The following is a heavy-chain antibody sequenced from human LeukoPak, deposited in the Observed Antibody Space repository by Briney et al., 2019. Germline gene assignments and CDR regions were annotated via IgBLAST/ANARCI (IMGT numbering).Heavy chain of an antibody. CDR3: ARSLQAAAVSNY. CDR2: IYYSGST. V-gene: IGHV4-31*03. J-gene: IGHJ4*02. CDR1: GGSISSGGYY. Sequence: SETLSLTCTVSGGSISSGGYYWSWIRQHRGKGLEWIGYIYYSGSTYYNPSLKSRVTISVDTSKNQFSLKLSSVTAADTAVYYCARSLQAAAVSNYWGQGTLVTVSS. D-gene: IGHD6-13*01.